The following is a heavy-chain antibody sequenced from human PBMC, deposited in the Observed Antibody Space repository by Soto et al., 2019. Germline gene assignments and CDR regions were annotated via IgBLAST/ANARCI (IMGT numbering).Heavy chain of an antibody. D-gene: IGHD3-3*01. CDR1: WYRLTTFF. V-gene: IGHV5-51*01. Sequence: GGALEISWKGSWYRLTTFFIGWGREMPRKGPGGVGIIYPGDSNTRYSPSLQGQVTISVDKSISTAYLQWRSLKATDTAMYYCARHAYDFWSGHPNPRYYYGMDVWGQGTTVTV. CDR3: ARHAYDFWSGHPNPRYYYGMDV. J-gene: IGHJ6*02. CDR2: IYPGDSNT.